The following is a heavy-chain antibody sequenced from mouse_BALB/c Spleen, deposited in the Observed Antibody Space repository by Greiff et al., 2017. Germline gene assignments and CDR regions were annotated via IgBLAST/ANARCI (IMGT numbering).Heavy chain of an antibody. CDR1: GYTFTDYW. Sequence: QVQLQQPGAELVMPGASVKMSCKASGYTFTDYWMHWVKQRPGQGLEWIGAIDTSDSYTSYNQKFKGKATLTVDESSSTAYMQLSSLTSEDSAVYYCARSDYYGSSYPYYFDSWGQGTTLTVSS. J-gene: IGHJ2*01. CDR3: ARSDYYGSSYPYYFDS. D-gene: IGHD1-1*01. CDR2: IDTSDSYT. V-gene: IGHV1-69*01.